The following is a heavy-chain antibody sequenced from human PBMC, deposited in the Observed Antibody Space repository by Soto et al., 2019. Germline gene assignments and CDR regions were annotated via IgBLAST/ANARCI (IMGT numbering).Heavy chain of an antibody. CDR1: GGLFYSSA. D-gene: IGHD2-8*01. CDR3: SLAPNGTDQMTRY. V-gene: IGHV1-69*13. CDR2: IVPMNGSP. J-gene: IGHJ4*02. Sequence: SAVKVSRKPSGGLFYSSAIHWVRQAPGQGLEWMGGIVPMNGSPTYAQEFLGTVTISADAAATTAYTDLSGLKSDDTAVHYWSLAPNGTDQMTRYWARGTRVTVSS.